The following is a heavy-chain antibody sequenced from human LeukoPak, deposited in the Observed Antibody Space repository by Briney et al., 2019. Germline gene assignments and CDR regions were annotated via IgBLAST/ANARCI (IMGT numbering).Heavy chain of an antibody. CDR2: INPSGGST. CDR3: ARSLVGSGYEDGFDY. V-gene: IGHV1-46*01. Sequence: ASVKVSCKASGYTFTSYYMHWVRQAPGQGLEWMGIINPSGGSTSYAQKFQGRVTMTRDMSTSTVYMELSSLRSEDTAVYYYARSLVGSGYEDGFDYWGQGTLVTVSS. J-gene: IGHJ4*02. D-gene: IGHD3-22*01. CDR1: GYTFTSYY.